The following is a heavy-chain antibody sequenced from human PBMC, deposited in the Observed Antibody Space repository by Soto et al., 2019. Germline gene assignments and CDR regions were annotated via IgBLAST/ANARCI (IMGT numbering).Heavy chain of an antibody. CDR3: ARYHYSKPYYYGMDV. CDR1: GFTFSSYS. J-gene: IGHJ6*02. V-gene: IGHV3-21*01. D-gene: IGHD4-4*01. Sequence: GGSLRLSCAASGFTFSSYSMNWVRQAPGKGLEWVSSISSSSSYIYYADSVKGRFTISRDNAKNSLYLQMNSLRAEDTAVYYCARYHYSKPYYYGMDVWGQGTTGTVS. CDR2: ISSSSSYI.